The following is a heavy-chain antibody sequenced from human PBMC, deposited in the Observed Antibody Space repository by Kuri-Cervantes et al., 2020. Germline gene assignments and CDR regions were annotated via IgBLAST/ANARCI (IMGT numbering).Heavy chain of an antibody. Sequence: GGSLRLSCAASGFTVSSNYMSWVRQAPGKGLEWVSAISGSGGSTYYADSVKGRFTISRDNSKNTLYLQMNSLRAEDTAVYYCAKEHYDILTGYPLGLYWGQGTLVTVSS. J-gene: IGHJ4*02. CDR1: GFTVSSNY. CDR3: AKEHYDILTGYPLGLY. CDR2: ISGSGGST. V-gene: IGHV3-23*01. D-gene: IGHD3-9*01.